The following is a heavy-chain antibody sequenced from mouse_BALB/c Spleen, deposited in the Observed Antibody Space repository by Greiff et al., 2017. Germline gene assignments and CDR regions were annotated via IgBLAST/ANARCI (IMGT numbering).Heavy chain of an antibody. J-gene: IGHJ2*01. V-gene: IGHV1-14*01. CDR3: ASLGVGYFDY. D-gene: IGHD3-1*01. Sequence: VHVKQSGPELVKPGASVKMSCKASGYTFTSYVMHWVKQKPGQGLEWIGYINPYNDGTKYNEKFKGKATLTSDKSSSTAYMELSSLTSEDSAVYYCASLGVGYFDYWGQGTTLTVSS. CDR2: INPYNDGT. CDR1: GYTFTSYV.